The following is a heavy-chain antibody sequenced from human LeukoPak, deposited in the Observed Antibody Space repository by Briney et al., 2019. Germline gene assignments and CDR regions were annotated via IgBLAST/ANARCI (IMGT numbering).Heavy chain of an antibody. Sequence: SETLSLTCAVYGVSFSGYYWSWIRQPPGKGLEWNGEINHSGSTNYNPSLKSRVTISVDTSKNQFSLKLSSVTAADTAVYYCARVGGTNYYYYGMDVWGQGTTVTVSS. CDR3: ARVGGTNYYYYGMDV. CDR1: GVSFSGYY. D-gene: IGHD1-1*01. J-gene: IGHJ6*02. CDR2: INHSGST. V-gene: IGHV4-34*01.